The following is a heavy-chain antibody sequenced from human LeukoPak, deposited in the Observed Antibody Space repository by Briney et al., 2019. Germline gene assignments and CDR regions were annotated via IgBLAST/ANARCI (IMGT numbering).Heavy chain of an antibody. CDR2: IYYSGST. J-gene: IGHJ4*02. CDR1: GGSISSYF. Sequence: SETLSLTCTVSGGSISSYFWTWIRQPPGKGLEWIGYIYYSGSTNRNPSLKSRVTISVDTSKNQFSLKLSSVTAADTAVYYSASGTPTVTSLGYWGQGTLVTVSS. V-gene: IGHV4-59*01. D-gene: IGHD4-17*01. CDR3: ASGTPTVTSLGY.